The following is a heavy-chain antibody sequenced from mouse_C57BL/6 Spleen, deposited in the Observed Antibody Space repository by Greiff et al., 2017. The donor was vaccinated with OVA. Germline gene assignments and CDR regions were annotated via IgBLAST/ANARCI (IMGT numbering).Heavy chain of an antibody. CDR1: GYTFTSYW. D-gene: IGHD1-1*01. J-gene: IGHJ3*01. Sequence: QVQLQQPGAELVMPGASVKLSCKASGYTFTSYWMHWVKQRPGQGLEWIGEIDPSDSYTNYHQKFKGKSTLTVDKSSSTAYMQLSSLTSEDSAVYDCARNYGSSSWFAYWGQGTLVTVSA. V-gene: IGHV1-69*01. CDR3: ARNYGSSSWFAY. CDR2: IDPSDSYT.